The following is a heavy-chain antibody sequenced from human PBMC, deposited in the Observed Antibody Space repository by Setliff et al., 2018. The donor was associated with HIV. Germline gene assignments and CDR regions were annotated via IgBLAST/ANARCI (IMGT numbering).Heavy chain of an antibody. J-gene: IGHJ4*02. CDR3: AREDSSSIDY. V-gene: IGHV3-21*01. D-gene: IGHD6-13*01. Sequence: GGSLRLSCEASGFTFSTYSMNWVRQAPGKGLEWVSSISSGSSYIYYADSVKGRFTISRDNARYSLYLQMNSLRAEDTAVYYCAREDSSSIDYWGQGTLVTVSS. CDR1: GFTFSTYS. CDR2: ISSGSSYI.